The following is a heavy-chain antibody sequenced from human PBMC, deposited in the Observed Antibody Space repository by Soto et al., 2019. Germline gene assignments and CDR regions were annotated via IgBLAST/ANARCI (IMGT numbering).Heavy chain of an antibody. CDR2: IWHDGSNK. CDR3: ARAQYSGSYIRMDV. Sequence: QVQLVESGGGVVQPGRSLRLSCAASGFTFSSYGMHWVRQAPGKGLEWVAVIWHDGSNKYYADFVKGRFTISRDNSKNPLYLQMNSRRAEDTAVYYCARAQYSGSYIRMDVWGQGTTVTVSS. CDR1: GFTFSSYG. D-gene: IGHD1-26*01. V-gene: IGHV3-33*01. J-gene: IGHJ6*02.